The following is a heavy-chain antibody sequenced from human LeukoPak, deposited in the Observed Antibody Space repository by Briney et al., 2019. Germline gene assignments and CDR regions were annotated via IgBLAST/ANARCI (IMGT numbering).Heavy chain of an antibody. Sequence: GESLKISCKGSGYTFTNYWIGWVRQMPGKGLEWMGIIHLSDSDTRYSPSFQGQVTISADKSNSIAYLQWSSLQASDTAIYYCAGARHGNTFWASWGQGTLVTVSS. J-gene: IGHJ5*02. V-gene: IGHV5-51*01. D-gene: IGHD3-3*01. CDR1: GYTFTNYW. CDR3: AGARHGNTFWAS. CDR2: IHLSDSDT.